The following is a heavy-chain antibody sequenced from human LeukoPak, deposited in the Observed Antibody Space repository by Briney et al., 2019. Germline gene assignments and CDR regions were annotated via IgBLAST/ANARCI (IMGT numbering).Heavy chain of an antibody. CDR3: ARGRKLGAPTYFFDY. V-gene: IGHV3-23*01. D-gene: IGHD1-26*01. Sequence: GGSLRLSCAACGFTFGTYAMNWVRQAPGQGLEWVSGISGSGDNTYYADSVRGRFTISRDKSKSTVYLQMNSLGVEDTAIYYCARGRKLGAPTYFFDYWGQGTLVTVSS. CDR1: GFTFGTYA. J-gene: IGHJ4*02. CDR2: ISGSGDNT.